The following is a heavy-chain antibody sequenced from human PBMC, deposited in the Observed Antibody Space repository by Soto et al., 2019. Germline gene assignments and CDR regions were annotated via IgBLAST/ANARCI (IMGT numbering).Heavy chain of an antibody. V-gene: IGHV1-2*02. CDR1: GFSFTGYY. D-gene: IGHD2-21*02. CDR3: VRTARQGAVAPHWFDR. Sequence: GASVKVSCKASGFSFTGYYIHWLRQAPGQGLEWMGWINAHSGGTEYAQKFQGRVTLTRDTSIATAYLTLTSLTSAAETAVYYCVRTARQGAVAPHWFDRWGQGTQVTVSS. J-gene: IGHJ5*02. CDR2: INAHSGGT.